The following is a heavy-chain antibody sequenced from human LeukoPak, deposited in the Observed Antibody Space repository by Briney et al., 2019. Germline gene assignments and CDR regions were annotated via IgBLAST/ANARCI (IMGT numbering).Heavy chain of an antibody. J-gene: IGHJ6*02. CDR2: IYYXGXT. D-gene: IGHD6-13*01. CDR3: ARQGRRYSSSWYGNPHYYYYYGMDV. V-gene: IGHV4-59*08. Sequence: WXXQPPGKGXEWIGYIYYXGXTNYNPSLKSRVTISVDTSKNQFSLKLSSVTAADTAVYYCARQGRRYSSSWYGNPHYYYYYGMDVWGQGTTVTVSS.